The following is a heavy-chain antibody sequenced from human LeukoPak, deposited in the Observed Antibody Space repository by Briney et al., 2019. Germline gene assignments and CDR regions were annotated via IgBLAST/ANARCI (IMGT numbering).Heavy chain of an antibody. CDR2: ISGSGGST. V-gene: IGHV3-23*01. J-gene: IGHJ5*02. D-gene: IGHD2-2*01. CDR3: AKDSHQLLFYPSGWFDP. CDR1: GFTFSSYA. Sequence: PGGSLRLSCGASGFTFSSYAMSWVRQAPGKGLEWVSSISGSGGSTYYADSVKGRFTISRDNSKNTLYLQMNSLRAEDTAVYYCAKDSHQLLFYPSGWFDPWGQGTLVTVSS.